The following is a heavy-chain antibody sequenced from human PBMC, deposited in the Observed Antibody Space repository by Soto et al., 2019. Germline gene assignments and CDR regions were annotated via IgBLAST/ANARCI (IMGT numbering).Heavy chain of an antibody. Sequence: APVKVSCKASGGTFSSCAISWVRQAPGQGLEWMGGIIPIFGTANYAQKFQGRVTITADESTSTEYMELSSLRSEDKAVYYRASTSATTVTPVEGMDVWGQGTTVTVS. CDR1: GGTFSSCA. D-gene: IGHD4-17*01. V-gene: IGHV1-69*13. CDR3: ASTSATTVTPVEGMDV. CDR2: IIPIFGTA. J-gene: IGHJ6*02.